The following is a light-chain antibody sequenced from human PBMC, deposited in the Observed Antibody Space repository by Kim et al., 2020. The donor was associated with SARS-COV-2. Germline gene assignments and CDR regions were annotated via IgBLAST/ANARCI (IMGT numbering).Light chain of an antibody. Sequence: VLTQSPVTMSLSPGERATLSFRASRSVSSSNVGWYQQRLGQAPRLLIYGASTRATGIPDRFRGSGSGTEFSLTIDRLEPEDSAVYYCQLYGGSLTFGGGTKVDIK. V-gene: IGKV3-20*01. J-gene: IGKJ4*01. CDR1: RSVSSSN. CDR3: QLYGGSLT. CDR2: GAS.